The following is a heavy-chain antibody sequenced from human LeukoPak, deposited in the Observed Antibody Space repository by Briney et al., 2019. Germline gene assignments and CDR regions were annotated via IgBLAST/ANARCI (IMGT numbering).Heavy chain of an antibody. CDR2: IWYDGSNK. CDR1: GFTFSSYG. Sequence: GGSLRLSCAASGFTFSSYGMHWVRQAPGKGLEWVAVIWYDGSNKYYADSVKGRFTISRDNSKNTLYLQMNSLRAEDTAVYYCVKEASKTFGIYTADYWGQGTLVTVSS. V-gene: IGHV3-33*06. D-gene: IGHD3-16*01. J-gene: IGHJ4*02. CDR3: VKEASKTFGIYTADY.